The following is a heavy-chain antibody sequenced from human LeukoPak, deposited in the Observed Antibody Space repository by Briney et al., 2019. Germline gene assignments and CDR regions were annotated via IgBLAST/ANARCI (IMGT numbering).Heavy chain of an antibody. J-gene: IGHJ4*02. CDR1: GGSFSGYY. CDR3: AGGPRDDVWGSYRYFFDY. D-gene: IGHD3-16*02. CDR2: INHSGST. Sequence: PSETLSLTCAVYGGSFSGYYWSWIRQPPGKGLEWIGEINHSGSTNYNPSLKSRVTISVDTSKNQFSLKLSSVTAADTAVYYCAGGPRDDVWGSYRYFFDYWGQGTLVTVSS. V-gene: IGHV4-34*01.